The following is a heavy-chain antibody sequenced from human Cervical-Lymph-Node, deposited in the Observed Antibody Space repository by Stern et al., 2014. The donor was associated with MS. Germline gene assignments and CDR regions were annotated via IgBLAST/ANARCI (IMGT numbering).Heavy chain of an antibody. D-gene: IGHD5-12*01. Sequence: VQLVESGGGVVRPGKSLRLSCAASGFPFRSYGMHWVRQTPGKGLEWVATISPDGRTEYYADSLRGRFSISRGNSNNTLYLQVNSLRPEDTAVYYCAKDYSGTINFWGQGTLVTVSS. V-gene: IGHV3-30*18. CDR1: GFPFRSYG. CDR2: ISPDGRTE. CDR3: AKDYSGTINF. J-gene: IGHJ4*02.